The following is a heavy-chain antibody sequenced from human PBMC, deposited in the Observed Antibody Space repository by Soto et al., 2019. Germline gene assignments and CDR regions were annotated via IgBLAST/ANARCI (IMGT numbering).Heavy chain of an antibody. D-gene: IGHD2-2*01. CDR2: ISGSGGST. V-gene: IGHV3-23*01. J-gene: IGHJ5*02. Sequence: GGSLRLSCAASGFTFSSYAMSWVRQAPGKGLEWVSAISGSGGSTYYADSVKGRFTISRDNSKNTLYLQMNSLRAEDTAVYYCPKEGCSSTSCYGEFDPWGQGTLVTVSS. CDR1: GFTFSSYA. CDR3: PKEGCSSTSCYGEFDP.